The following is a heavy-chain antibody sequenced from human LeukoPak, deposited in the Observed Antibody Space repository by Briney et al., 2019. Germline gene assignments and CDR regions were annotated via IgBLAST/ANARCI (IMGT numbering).Heavy chain of an antibody. CDR2: INPSGGST. CDR1: GYTFTSYY. D-gene: IGHD3-9*01. CDR3: ARGDELRYFDWLMKRNYYYYGMDV. Sequence: ASVKVSCTASGYTFTSYYMHWVRQAPGQGLEWMGIINPSGGSTSYAQKFQGRVTMTRDTSTSTVYMELSSLRSEDTAVYYCARGDELRYFDWLMKRNYYYYGMDVWGQGTTVTVS. J-gene: IGHJ6*02. V-gene: IGHV1-46*01.